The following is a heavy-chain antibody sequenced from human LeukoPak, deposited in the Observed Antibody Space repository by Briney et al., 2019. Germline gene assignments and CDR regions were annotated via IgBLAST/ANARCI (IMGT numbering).Heavy chain of an antibody. V-gene: IGHV1-2*01. Sequence: ASVKVSCEASGYTFTCYYMHWVRQAAGQGVEWRGRINPNGGGTNYAQKFQGRVTNTMDTDNSTAYMELSRLRAEDRGGCYCVGGPRWELPRVPLDYWGQGTLVTVSS. D-gene: IGHD1-26*01. J-gene: IGHJ4*02. CDR3: VGGPRWELPRVPLDY. CDR1: GYTFTCYY. CDR2: INPNGGGT.